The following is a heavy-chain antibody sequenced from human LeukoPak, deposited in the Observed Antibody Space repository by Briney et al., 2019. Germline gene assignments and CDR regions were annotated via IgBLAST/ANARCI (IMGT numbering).Heavy chain of an antibody. V-gene: IGHV3-11*04. J-gene: IGHJ3*02. D-gene: IGHD1-7*01. Sequence: GGSLRLSCVASGFTFSAYDMNWVRQAPGKGLKWLSYIDSSATTKYHADSVKGRFTISRDNAKNSLYLQMNSLRAEDTAVYYCARRGNWNYDAFDIWGQGTMVTVSS. CDR2: IDSSATTK. CDR1: GFTFSAYD. CDR3: ARRGNWNYDAFDI.